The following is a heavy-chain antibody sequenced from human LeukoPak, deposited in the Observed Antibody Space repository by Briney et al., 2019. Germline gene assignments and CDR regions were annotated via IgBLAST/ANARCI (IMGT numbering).Heavy chain of an antibody. CDR1: GFTFRDYW. Sequence: GGSLRLSCAASGFTFRDYWMSWVRQAPGKGLEWVANIKEDGSEKHYVDSVEGRFTISRDNAKNSLYLQSLYLQMNSLRAEDTAVYYCARAHYSSFDYWGQGTLVTVSS. V-gene: IGHV3-7*01. J-gene: IGHJ4*02. CDR2: IKEDGSEK. D-gene: IGHD3-22*01. CDR3: ARAHYSSFDY.